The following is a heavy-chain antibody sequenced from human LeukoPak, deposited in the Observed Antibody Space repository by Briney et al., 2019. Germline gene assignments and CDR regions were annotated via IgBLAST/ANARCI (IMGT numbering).Heavy chain of an antibody. Sequence: GGSLRLSCAASGFTFSSYAMHWVRQAPGKGLEWVAVISYDGSNKYYADSVKGRFTTSRDNSKNTLYLQMNSLRAEDTAVYYCARDNYYGTSYYYYYYMDVWGKGTTVTVSS. V-gene: IGHV3-30*01. CDR3: ARDNYYGTSYYYYYYMDV. CDR2: ISYDGSNK. J-gene: IGHJ6*03. D-gene: IGHD1-26*01. CDR1: GFTFSSYA.